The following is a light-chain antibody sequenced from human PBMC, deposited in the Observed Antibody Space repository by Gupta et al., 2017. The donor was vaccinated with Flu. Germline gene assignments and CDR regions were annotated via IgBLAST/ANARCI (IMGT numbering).Light chain of an antibody. V-gene: IGLV3-21*02. CDR3: QVFDSRSDHVV. CDR2: QNT. Sequence: YQNTGRPSGIPERFSGSHSGKTATLTISRVEAGDEADYYCQVFDSRSDHVVFGGGTRLNDL. J-gene: IGLJ2*01.